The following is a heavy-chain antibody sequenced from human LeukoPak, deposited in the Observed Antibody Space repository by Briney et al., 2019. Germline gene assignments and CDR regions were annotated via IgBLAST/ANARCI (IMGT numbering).Heavy chain of an antibody. D-gene: IGHD3-22*01. J-gene: IGHJ4*02. Sequence: PSEALSLTCTVSGGSISSYYWSWIRQPPGKGLEWIGYIYYSGSTYYNPSLKSRVTISVDTSKNQFSLKLSSVTAADTAVYYCARVPLPSGYYFGVDYWGQGTLVTVSS. CDR2: IYYSGST. V-gene: IGHV4-59*12. CDR1: GGSISSYY. CDR3: ARVPLPSGYYFGVDY.